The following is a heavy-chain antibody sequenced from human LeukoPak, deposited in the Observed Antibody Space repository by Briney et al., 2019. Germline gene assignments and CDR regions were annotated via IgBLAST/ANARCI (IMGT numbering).Heavy chain of an antibody. D-gene: IGHD6-25*01. CDR2: IYSSGTT. V-gene: IGHV4-4*07. J-gene: IGHJ6*02. CDR3: ARVSPIAAAGSSYYHAIDV. Sequence: SETLSLTCTVSGGSISSYYWTWIRQPAGKGLEWIGRIYSSGTTTYNPSLKSRVAMSVDTSRNQFSLKLNSVTAADTAVYYCARVSPIAAAGSSYYHAIDVWGQGTTVTVSS. CDR1: GGSISSYY.